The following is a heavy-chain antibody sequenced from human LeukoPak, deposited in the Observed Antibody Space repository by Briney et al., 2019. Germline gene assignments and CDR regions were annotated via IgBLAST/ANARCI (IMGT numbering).Heavy chain of an antibody. Sequence: GGSLRLSCAASGFTFSSYSMNWVRQAPGKGLEWVSSISSSSSYIYYADSVKGRFTISRDNAKNSLYLQMNSLRAEDTAVYYCAKVTSEQWLADFDYWGQGTLVTVSS. D-gene: IGHD6-19*01. CDR2: ISSSSSYI. V-gene: IGHV3-21*04. J-gene: IGHJ4*02. CDR1: GFTFSSYS. CDR3: AKVTSEQWLADFDY.